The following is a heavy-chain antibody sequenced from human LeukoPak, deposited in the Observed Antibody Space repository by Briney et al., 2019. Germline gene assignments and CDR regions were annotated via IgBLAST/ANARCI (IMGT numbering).Heavy chain of an antibody. J-gene: IGHJ4*02. CDR3: AKDFSQEGSHSVDY. V-gene: IGHV3-23*01. CDR1: GFTFSTYA. Sequence: GGTLRLSCAASGFTFSTYAVGWVRQAPGKGLEWVSAISTGYSTYYADSVKGRFIISRDNSKNTLFLQMNSLRAEDTAVYYCAKDFSQEGSHSVDYWGQGTLVTVSS. D-gene: IGHD1-26*01. CDR2: ISTGYST.